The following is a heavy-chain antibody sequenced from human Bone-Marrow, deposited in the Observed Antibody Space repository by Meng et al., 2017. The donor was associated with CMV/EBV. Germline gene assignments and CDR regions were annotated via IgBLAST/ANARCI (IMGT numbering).Heavy chain of an antibody. J-gene: IGHJ6*02. CDR2: ISWNSGSI. Sequence: GGSLRLSCAASGFTFDAYGMSWVRQAPGKGLEWVSGISWNSGSIGYADSVKGRFTISRDNAKNSLYLQMNSLRAEDTALYYCAKAGGTAARESYYYYGMDVWGQGTTVTVSS. D-gene: IGHD2-2*01. CDR1: GFTFDAYG. CDR3: AKAGGTAARESYYYYGMDV. V-gene: IGHV3-9*01.